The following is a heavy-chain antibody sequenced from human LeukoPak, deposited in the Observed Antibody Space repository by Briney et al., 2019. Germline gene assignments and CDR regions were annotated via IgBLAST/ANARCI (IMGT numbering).Heavy chain of an antibody. CDR3: ARHPHATTVVTPDFFWFDP. J-gene: IGHJ5*02. CDR1: GYSFTSYW. CDR2: IYPGDSDT. Sequence: GESLKISCKGSGYSFTSYWIGWVRQMPGKGLERMGIIYPGDSDTRYSPSFQGQVTISADKSISTAYLQWSSLKASDTAMYYCARHPHATTVVTPDFFWFDPWGRGTLVTVSS. V-gene: IGHV5-51*01. D-gene: IGHD4-23*01.